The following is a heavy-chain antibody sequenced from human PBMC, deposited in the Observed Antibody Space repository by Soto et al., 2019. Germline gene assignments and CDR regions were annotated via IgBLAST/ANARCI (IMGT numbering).Heavy chain of an antibody. V-gene: IGHV3-48*04. CDR2: ISDSSNTI. J-gene: IGHJ4*02. Sequence: EVQLVESGGGLVQPGGSLRLSCADSGFTFNSHTMNWVRQAPGKGLEWLSFISDSSNTIYYADSVKGRFTISRDNAENSLYLQMNSLRAEDTAVYYCTRELGYWGQGTVVTVSA. CDR3: TRELGY. CDR1: GFTFNSHT.